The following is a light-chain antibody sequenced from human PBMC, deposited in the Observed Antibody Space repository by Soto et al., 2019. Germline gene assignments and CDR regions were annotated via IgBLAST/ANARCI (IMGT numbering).Light chain of an antibody. CDR1: QSLLHSNGYSY. CDR3: MQVLQSLYS. Sequence: EIVMTQSPLSLSVTPGEPASISCRSSQSLLHSNGYSYLDWYLQKPGQSPQLLIYLGSNRASGVPDRFSGSGSGTDFTLRISRVEAEDVGVYYCMQVLQSLYSLGQGTKGDI. CDR2: LGS. J-gene: IGKJ2*03. V-gene: IGKV2-28*01.